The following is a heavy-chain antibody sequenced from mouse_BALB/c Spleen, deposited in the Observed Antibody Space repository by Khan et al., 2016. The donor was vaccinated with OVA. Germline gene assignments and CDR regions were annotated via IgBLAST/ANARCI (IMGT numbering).Heavy chain of an antibody. CDR3: AIWVLSDGYYDSMDY. D-gene: IGHD2-3*01. CDR2: INPYNGAA. Sequence: VQLKQSGPELVKPGASVKISCKASGYSFTGYYIHWVRQSHVKSLEWIGRINPYNGAATYNQSFKDKASLTVDKSSSTAYMELHSLTSVDAAGCYCAIWVLSDGYYDSMDYWGQGTSVTVSS. CDR1: GYSFTGYY. J-gene: IGHJ4*01. V-gene: IGHV1-31*01.